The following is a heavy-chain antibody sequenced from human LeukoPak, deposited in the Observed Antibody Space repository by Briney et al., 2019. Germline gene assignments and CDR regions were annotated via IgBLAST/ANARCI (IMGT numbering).Heavy chain of an antibody. J-gene: IGHJ2*01. CDR3: ARGGGGYSWYFDL. CDR1: GGSISGYY. V-gene: IGHV4-31*03. Sequence: SETLSLTCTVSGGSISGYYWSWIRQHPGKGLEWIGYIYYSGSTYYTPSLKNRVTISVATSKNQFSLRLSSVTAVDTAVYYCARGGGGYSWYFDLWGRGTLVTVSS. D-gene: IGHD5-12*01. CDR2: IYYSGST.